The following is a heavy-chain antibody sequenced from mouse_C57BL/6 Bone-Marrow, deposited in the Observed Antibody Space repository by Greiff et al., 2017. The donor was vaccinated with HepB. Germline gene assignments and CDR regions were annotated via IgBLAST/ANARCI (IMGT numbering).Heavy chain of an antibody. CDR2: IYPRSGNT. Sequence: QVQLQQSGAELARPGASVKLSCKASGYTFTSYGISWVKQRPGQGLEWIGEIYPRSGNTYYNEKFKGKATLTADKSSSTAYMELSSLTSEDSAVYCCAKGNRRVARGDYWGQGTSVTVSS. J-gene: IGHJ4*01. V-gene: IGHV1-81*01. CDR3: AKGNRRVARGDY. CDR1: GYTFTSYG. D-gene: IGHD1-1*01.